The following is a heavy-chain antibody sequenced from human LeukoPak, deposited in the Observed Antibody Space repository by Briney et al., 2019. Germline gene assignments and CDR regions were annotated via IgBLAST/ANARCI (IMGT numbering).Heavy chain of an antibody. CDR2: IYYSGST. J-gene: IGHJ5*02. Sequence: SETLSLTCTVSGGSISSYYWSWIRQPPGKGLEWIGYIYYSGSTNYNPSLKSRVTMSVDTSKNQFSLKLSSVAAADTAVYYCARDRPTSGFDPWGQGTLVTVSS. V-gene: IGHV4-59*12. D-gene: IGHD5-12*01. CDR3: ARDRPTSGFDP. CDR1: GGSISSYY.